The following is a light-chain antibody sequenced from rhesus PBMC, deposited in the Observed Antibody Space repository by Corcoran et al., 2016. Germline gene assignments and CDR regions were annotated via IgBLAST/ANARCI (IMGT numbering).Light chain of an antibody. J-gene: IGKJ1*01. CDR2: AAS. Sequence: DIQMTQSPSSLSASVGDRVTITCRASQGISDYLSWYQQKPGKAPKRLSYAASSLESGVTSRFSGSGSGTVVKLIISRLQPEDFAAYYCLQDYSTPWTFGQGTKVEIK. V-gene: IGKV1-36*02. CDR1: QGISDY. CDR3: LQDYSTPWT.